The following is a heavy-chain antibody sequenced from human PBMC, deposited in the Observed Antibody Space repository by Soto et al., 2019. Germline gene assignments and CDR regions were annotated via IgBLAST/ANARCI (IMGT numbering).Heavy chain of an antibody. Sequence: EVHLLESGGGLVQPGGSLRLSCAASGFTFSSYALGWVRQAPGKGLEWVSAIGGGGGSPHYADSVRGWFTISRDNSKNTLYLQMNSLRADDAAVYYCAKIAEAVAGTVYGYWGQGTLVTVSS. D-gene: IGHD6-19*01. CDR1: GFTFSSYA. CDR3: AKIAEAVAGTVYGY. CDR2: IGGGGGSP. J-gene: IGHJ4*02. V-gene: IGHV3-23*01.